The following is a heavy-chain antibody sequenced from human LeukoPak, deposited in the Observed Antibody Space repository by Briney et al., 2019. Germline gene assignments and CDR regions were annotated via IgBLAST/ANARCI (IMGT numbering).Heavy chain of an antibody. CDR3: ASSSYSSGWYDVTLFDY. D-gene: IGHD6-19*01. V-gene: IGHV3-21*01. Sequence: GGSLRLSCSASGFTFSTYSMNWVRQAPGKGLEWVSSISSSSRYIYYADSVKGRFTISRDNAKNSLYLQMNSLRAEDTAVYYCASSSYSSGWYDVTLFDYWGQGTLVTVSS. CDR1: GFTFSTYS. J-gene: IGHJ4*02. CDR2: ISSSSRYI.